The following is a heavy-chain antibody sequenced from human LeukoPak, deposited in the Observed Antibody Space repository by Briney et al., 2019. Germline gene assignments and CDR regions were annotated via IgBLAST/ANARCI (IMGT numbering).Heavy chain of an antibody. D-gene: IGHD3-10*01. CDR2: LSYDGSNA. J-gene: IGHJ4*02. CDR1: GFPFSSYG. CDR3: AGSWFYRDYFEY. V-gene: IGHV3-30*03. Sequence: GGSLRLSCAASGFPFSSYGMHWVRQAPGKGLEWVAVLSYDGSNAYYADSVKGRFTISRDNSKNTLYLQMNSLRVEDTAVYYCAGSWFYRDYFEYWGQGTLVTVSS.